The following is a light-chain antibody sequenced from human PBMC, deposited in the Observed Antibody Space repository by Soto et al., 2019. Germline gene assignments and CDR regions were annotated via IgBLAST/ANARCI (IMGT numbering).Light chain of an antibody. CDR1: QSVSSN. CDR3: QQYNRWPFT. J-gene: IGKJ3*01. Sequence: EIVMTQSPATLSVSPGERATLSCRASQSVSSNLAWYQQKPGQAPRLLIYGASNRATGTTARFSGSGSGTEFTLTISSLQSEDFAVYYCQQYNRWPFTFGPGIRVDI. CDR2: GAS. V-gene: IGKV3-15*01.